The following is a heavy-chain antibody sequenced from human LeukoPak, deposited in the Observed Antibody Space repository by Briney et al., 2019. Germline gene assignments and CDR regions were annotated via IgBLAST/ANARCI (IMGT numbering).Heavy chain of an antibody. CDR3: AHRRDSSGYYYWFDP. D-gene: IGHD3-22*01. CDR2: IYWDDDK. Sequence: QTLSLTCTVSGDSISRGDYYWTWIRQPPGKALEWLALIYWDDDKRYSPSLKSRLTITKDTSKNQVVLTMTNMDPVDTATCYCAHRRDSSGYYYWFDPWGQGTLVTVSS. J-gene: IGHJ5*02. V-gene: IGHV2-5*08. CDR1: GDSISRGDYY.